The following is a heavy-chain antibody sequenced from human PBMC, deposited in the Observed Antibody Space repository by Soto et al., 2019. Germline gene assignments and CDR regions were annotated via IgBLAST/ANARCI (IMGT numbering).Heavy chain of an antibody. CDR3: AHRRNVELGPLRLFDY. J-gene: IGHJ4*02. V-gene: IGHV2-5*02. CDR1: GFSLSTSGVG. D-gene: IGHD2-15*01. CDR2: IYWDDDK. Sequence: QITLKESGPTLVKPTQPLTLTCTFSGFSLSTSGVGVGWIRQPPGEALERLALIYWDDDKRYSPSLKSRLTITKDTSKSQVVLTMTDMDPVDTATYICAHRRNVELGPLRLFDYWGQGTQVTVSS.